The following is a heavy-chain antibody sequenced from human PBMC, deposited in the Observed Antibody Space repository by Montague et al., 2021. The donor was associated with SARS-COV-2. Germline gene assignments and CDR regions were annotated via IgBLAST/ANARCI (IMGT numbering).Heavy chain of an antibody. CDR2: IYYSGSN. CDR1: GDSITSVNYY. D-gene: IGHD5/OR15-5a*01. Sequence: SETLSLTCDVSGDSITSVNYYWAWIRQPPGRGLEWIGNIYYSGSNLYKPSLKSRVTMSVDTSKNQFSLHLNLVTAADTAVYYCARRLTRLYPPFDPWGQGTLVIVSS. J-gene: IGHJ5*02. V-gene: IGHV4-39*01. CDR3: ARRLTRLYPPFDP.